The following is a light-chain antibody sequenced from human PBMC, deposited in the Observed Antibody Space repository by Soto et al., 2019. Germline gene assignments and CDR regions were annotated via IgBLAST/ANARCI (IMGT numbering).Light chain of an antibody. CDR1: NSDVGTYNL. V-gene: IGLV2-23*01. J-gene: IGLJ1*01. Sequence: QSALTQSASVSGSPGQSITISCTGTNSDVGTYNLVSWYQQHPGKAPKLMIFEGSKRPSGVSNRFSGSKSGNTASLTISGLQAEDEADYYCCSYAGSSTYVFGTGTEVTVL. CDR3: CSYAGSSTYV. CDR2: EGS.